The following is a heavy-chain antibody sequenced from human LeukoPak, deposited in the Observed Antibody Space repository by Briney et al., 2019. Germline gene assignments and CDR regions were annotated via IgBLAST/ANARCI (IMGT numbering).Heavy chain of an antibody. Sequence: PGGSLRLSCAASGFTFSSYSMNWVRQAPGKGLEWVSSISSSSSYIYYADSVKSRFTISRDNAKNSLYLQMNSLRAEDTAVYYCARESSTRYPGVDYWGQGTLVTVSS. V-gene: IGHV3-21*01. J-gene: IGHJ4*02. D-gene: IGHD2-2*01. CDR1: GFTFSSYS. CDR2: ISSSSSYI. CDR3: ARESSTRYPGVDY.